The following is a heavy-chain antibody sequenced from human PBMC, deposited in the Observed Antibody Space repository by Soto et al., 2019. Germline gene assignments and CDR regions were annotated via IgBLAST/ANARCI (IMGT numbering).Heavy chain of an antibody. CDR1: GFTFSDYY. CDR3: ARDRVDTPMVTYHYYYGMDV. D-gene: IGHD5-18*01. V-gene: IGHV3-11*01. J-gene: IGHJ6*02. CDR2: ISSSGSTI. Sequence: PGGSLRLSCVASGFTFSDYYMSWIRQAPGKGLELVSYISSSGSTIYYADSVKGRFTISRDNAKNSLYLQMNSLRAEDTAVYYCARDRVDTPMVTYHYYYGMDVWGQGTTVTVSS.